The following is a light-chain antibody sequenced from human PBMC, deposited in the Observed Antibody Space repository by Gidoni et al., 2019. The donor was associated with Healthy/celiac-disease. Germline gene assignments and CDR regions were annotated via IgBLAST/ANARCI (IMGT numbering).Light chain of an antibody. CDR1: QSVSRSY. Sequence: EIVLTQSPGTLSLSPGERATLSCRASQSVSRSYLAWYQQKPGQAPRLLIYGASSSATGIPDRFSGSGSGTDFTLTISRLEPGDFAVYYCQQYGSSPRITFGQGTRLEIK. CDR2: GAS. J-gene: IGKJ5*01. V-gene: IGKV3-20*01. CDR3: QQYGSSPRIT.